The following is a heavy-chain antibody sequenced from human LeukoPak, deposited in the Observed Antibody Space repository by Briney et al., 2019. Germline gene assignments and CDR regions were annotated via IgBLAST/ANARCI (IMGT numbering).Heavy chain of an antibody. CDR1: GYSFTNYW. CDR3: ASGYDILAGSRELSL. D-gene: IGHD3-9*01. CDR2: IYPGDSDT. Sequence: GESLKTPFRGPGYSFTNYWIGWVRQIPGEGLEWMGIIYPGDSDTRYSRSFQGPVTIPPEKSISNAYFQCSSLESSDTAMYYFASGYDILAGSRELSLWGQGTLVTVSS. J-gene: IGHJ4*02. V-gene: IGHV5-51*01.